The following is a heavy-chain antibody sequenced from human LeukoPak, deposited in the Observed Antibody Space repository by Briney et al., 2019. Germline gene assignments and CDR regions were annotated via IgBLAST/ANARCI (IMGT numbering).Heavy chain of an antibody. CDR1: GGSISSYY. J-gene: IGHJ4*02. V-gene: IGHV4-59*03. CDR2: IYYSGST. CDR3: AARRLYYFDY. Sequence: SETLSLTCTVSGGSISSYYWSWIRQPPGKGLEWIGYIYYSGSTNYNPSLKSRVTISVDTSKSQFSLKLSSVTAADTAVYYCAARRLYYFDYWGQGTLVTVSS. D-gene: IGHD2/OR15-2a*01.